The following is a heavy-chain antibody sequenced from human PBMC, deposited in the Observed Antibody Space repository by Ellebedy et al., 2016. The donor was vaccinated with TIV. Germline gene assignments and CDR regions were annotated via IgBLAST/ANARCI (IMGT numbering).Heavy chain of an antibody. CDR3: ARGLGATPRH. Sequence: SETLSLXXTVSGGSISSADYYWSWIRQPPGKGLEWIGYIYYSGTTYYNPSLESRVTMSVDTSKSQFSLRLTSVTAADTAVYYCARGLGATPRHWGQGTLVTVSS. J-gene: IGHJ1*01. CDR2: IYYSGTT. D-gene: IGHD1-26*01. CDR1: GGSISSADYY. V-gene: IGHV4-30-4*01.